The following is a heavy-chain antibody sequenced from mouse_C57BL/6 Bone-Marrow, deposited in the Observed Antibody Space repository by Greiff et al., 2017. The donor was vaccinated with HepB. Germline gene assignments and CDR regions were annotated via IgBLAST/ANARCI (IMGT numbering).Heavy chain of an antibody. D-gene: IGHD1-1*01. J-gene: IGHJ3*01. Sequence: QVQLQQSGAELVKPGASVKLSCKASGYTFTEYTIHWVKQRSGQGLEWIGWFYPGSGSIKYNEKFKDKATLTADKSSSTVYMELSRLTSEDSAVYFCARHEDRYYYGSSYWFAYWGQGTLVTVSA. CDR3: ARHEDRYYYGSSYWFAY. CDR1: GYTFTEYT. V-gene: IGHV1-62-2*01. CDR2: FYPGSGSI.